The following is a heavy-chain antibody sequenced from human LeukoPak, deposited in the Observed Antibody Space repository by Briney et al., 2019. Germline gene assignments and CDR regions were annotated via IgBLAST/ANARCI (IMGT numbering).Heavy chain of an antibody. V-gene: IGHV3-21*01. Sequence: PGGSLRLSCAASGFTFSSYSMNWVRQAPAKGLEWVSSISSSSSYIYYADSVKGRFTISRDNAKNSLYLQMNSLRAEDTAVYFCAREREQWHAFDIWGQGTMVTVSS. CDR1: GFTFSSYS. J-gene: IGHJ3*02. CDR3: AREREQWHAFDI. D-gene: IGHD6-19*01. CDR2: ISSSSSYI.